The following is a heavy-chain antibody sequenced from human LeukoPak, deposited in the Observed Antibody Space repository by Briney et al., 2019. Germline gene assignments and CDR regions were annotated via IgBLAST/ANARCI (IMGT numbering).Heavy chain of an antibody. CDR2: ISAYNGNT. Sequence: ASVKVSCKASGYAFTSYGISWVRQAPGQGLEWMGWISAYNGNTNYAQKLQGRVTMTTDTSTSTAYMELRSLRSDDTAVYYCASSLDATGTIPFDYWGQGTLVTVSS. CDR1: GYAFTSYG. D-gene: IGHD1-1*01. J-gene: IGHJ4*02. CDR3: ASSLDATGTIPFDY. V-gene: IGHV1-18*01.